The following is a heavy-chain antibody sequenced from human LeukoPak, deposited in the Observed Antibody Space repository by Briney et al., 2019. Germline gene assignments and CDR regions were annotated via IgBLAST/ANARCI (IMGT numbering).Heavy chain of an antibody. J-gene: IGHJ4*02. CDR1: GFTFDDYA. Sequence: GGSLRLSCAASGFTFDDYAMHWVRQAPGKGLEWVPGISWNSGSIGYADSVKGRFTISRDNAKNSLYLQMNSLRAEDTALYYCAKGDADVLTGYLAYWGQGTLVTVSS. CDR3: AKGDADVLTGYLAY. D-gene: IGHD3-9*01. V-gene: IGHV3-9*01. CDR2: ISWNSGSI.